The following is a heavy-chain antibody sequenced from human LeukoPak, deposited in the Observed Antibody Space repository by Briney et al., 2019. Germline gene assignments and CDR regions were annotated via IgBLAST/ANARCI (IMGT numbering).Heavy chain of an antibody. CDR2: IYYSGST. CDR1: GGSISSYY. V-gene: IGHV4-59*08. D-gene: IGHD3-9*01. CDR3: ARHRFTYYDISTGYYDYYGMDV. Sequence: SETLSLTCTVSGGSISSYYWSWIRQPPGKGLEWIGYIYYSGSTNYNPSLKSRVTISVDTSKNQFSLKLSSVTAADTAVYYCARHRFTYYDISTGYYDYYGMDVWGQGTTVTVSS. J-gene: IGHJ6*02.